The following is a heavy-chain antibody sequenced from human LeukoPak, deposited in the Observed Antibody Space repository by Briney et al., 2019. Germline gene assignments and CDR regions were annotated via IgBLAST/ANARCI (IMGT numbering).Heavy chain of an antibody. CDR1: GGTFSSYA. CDR2: IIPILGIA. Sequence: SVKVSCKASGGTFSSYAISWVRQAPGQGLEWMGRIIPILGIANYAQKFQGRVTITADKSTSTAYMELSSLRSEDTAVYYCAREHAGYSYGYDYWGQGTLVTVSS. J-gene: IGHJ4*02. D-gene: IGHD5-18*01. CDR3: AREHAGYSYGYDY. V-gene: IGHV1-69*04.